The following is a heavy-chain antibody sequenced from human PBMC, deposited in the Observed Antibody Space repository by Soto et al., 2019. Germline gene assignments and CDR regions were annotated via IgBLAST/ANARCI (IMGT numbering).Heavy chain of an antibody. J-gene: IGHJ6*02. CDR2: ITSTSSTK. D-gene: IGHD3-10*01. CDR1: GFTFSSHT. Sequence: GGSLRLSCAGSGFTFSSHTMTWVRQAPGKGLEFLSYITSTSSTKNYADSVKGRFTISRDNAKNSLYLQMSSLRDEDTAVYYCARRITMVRGPYYYYAMDVWGPGTTVTVSS. CDR3: ARRITMVRGPYYYYAMDV. V-gene: IGHV3-48*02.